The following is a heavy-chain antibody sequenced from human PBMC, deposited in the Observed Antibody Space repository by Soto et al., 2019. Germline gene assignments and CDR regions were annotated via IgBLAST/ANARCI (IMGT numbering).Heavy chain of an antibody. J-gene: IGHJ4*02. Sequence: QVQLVESGGGVVQPGRSLTIFCTASGFTFKHNAMHWIRQAPAKGLEWVADISYDGSTKNYADSVKGRFTISRDNSKNTLSLQMSALKGEGTATYYCAREGIAESGPNYYDFWGQGTLVAVSS. D-gene: IGHD6-13*01. CDR3: AREGIAESGPNYYDF. V-gene: IGHV3-30-3*01. CDR1: GFTFKHNA. CDR2: ISYDGSTK.